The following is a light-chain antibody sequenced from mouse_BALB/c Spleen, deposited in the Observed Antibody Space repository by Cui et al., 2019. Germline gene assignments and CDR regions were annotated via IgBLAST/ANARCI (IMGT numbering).Light chain of an antibody. J-gene: IGKJ1*01. V-gene: IGKV4-80*01. CDR2: STS. Sequence: QLVLTQSPAIISASLGAEITLTCSASSSVSYMHWYQQKSGTSPKLLIYSTSTLASGVPSRFSGSGSGTVYSLTISSVEAEDDADYYCHQWSSYPWTFGGGTKLEIK. CDR1: SSVSY. CDR3: HQWSSYPWT.